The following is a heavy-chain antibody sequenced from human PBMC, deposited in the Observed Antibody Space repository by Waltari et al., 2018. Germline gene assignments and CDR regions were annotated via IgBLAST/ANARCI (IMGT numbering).Heavy chain of an antibody. CDR2: LDPGEGST. CDR1: GFEVDAIY. Sequence: VQSGAERRKPGTTLKIYCQVSGFEVDAIYVHWVRQAPEKGLEWVGLLDPGEGSTFYEETLQGRVTIGADPSTNIVHMEGRGLRLEDAAVYYCTVSEVGKYFEKGGQGPLVTVSS. D-gene: IGHD3-10*01. J-gene: IGHJ4*02. CDR3: TVSEVGKYFEK. V-gene: IGHV1-69-2*01.